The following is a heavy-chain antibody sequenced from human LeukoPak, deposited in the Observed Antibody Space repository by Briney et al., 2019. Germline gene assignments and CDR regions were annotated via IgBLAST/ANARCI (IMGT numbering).Heavy chain of an antibody. D-gene: IGHD6-19*01. V-gene: IGHV3-23*01. J-gene: IGHJ4*02. CDR3: ARGRASGWYPFDY. Sequence: GGSLRLSCAASAFTFSNYAMSWVRQAPGKGLGWVSSISGSGGRTYHSDSVKGRFTISRDNSKNTLYLQMNSLRAEDTAVYYCARGRASGWYPFDYWGQGTLVTVSS. CDR2: ISGSGGRT. CDR1: AFTFSNYA.